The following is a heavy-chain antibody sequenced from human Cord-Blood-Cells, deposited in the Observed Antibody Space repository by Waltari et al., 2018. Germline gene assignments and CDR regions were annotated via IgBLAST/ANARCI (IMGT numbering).Heavy chain of an antibody. V-gene: IGHV4-34*01. D-gene: IGHD5-12*01. Sequence: QVQLQQWGAGLLKPSETLSLTCAVYGGSFSGYYWSWTRQPPGKGLEWIGEINHSGSTNYNPSLKSRVTISVDTSKNQFSLKLSAVTAADTAVYYCAVATIQGYYFDYWGQGTLVTVSS. CDR3: AVATIQGYYFDY. J-gene: IGHJ4*02. CDR1: GGSFSGYY. CDR2: INHSGST.